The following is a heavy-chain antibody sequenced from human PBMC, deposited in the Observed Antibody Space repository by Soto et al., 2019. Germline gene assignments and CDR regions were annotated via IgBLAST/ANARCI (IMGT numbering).Heavy chain of an antibody. CDR3: AHIISEGEYYDYIWGSYRWENDFDY. J-gene: IGHJ4*02. Sequence: QITLKESGPTLVKPTQTLTLTCTFSGFSLGTSGVGVGWIRQPPGKALEWLALIYWDDDKRYSPSLKSRLTITKDTSKNQVVLTMTNMDPVDTATYYCAHIISEGEYYDYIWGSYRWENDFDYWGQGTLVTVSS. V-gene: IGHV2-5*02. CDR1: GFSLGTSGVG. CDR2: IYWDDDK. D-gene: IGHD3-16*02.